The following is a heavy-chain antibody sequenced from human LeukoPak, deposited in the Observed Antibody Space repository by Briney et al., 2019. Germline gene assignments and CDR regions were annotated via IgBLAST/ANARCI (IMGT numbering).Heavy chain of an antibody. D-gene: IGHD2-8*01. CDR1: GYTFTGYY. Sequence: EASVKVSCKASGYTFTGYYMHWVRQAPGQGLEWMGWIGPYTGKTNYAQKFQGRVTVTTDTSTTTAYMELRSLRSDDTAVYYCASCHCTNGVCYGECEYFQEWGQGTLVTVSS. CDR3: ASCHCTNGVCYGECEYFQE. V-gene: IGHV1-18*04. CDR2: IGPYTGKT. J-gene: IGHJ1*01.